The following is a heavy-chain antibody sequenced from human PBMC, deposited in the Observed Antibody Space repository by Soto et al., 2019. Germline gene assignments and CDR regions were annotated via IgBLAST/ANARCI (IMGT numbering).Heavy chain of an antibody. CDR2: IIPIFGTA. V-gene: IGHV1-69*12. CDR1: GGTFSSYA. J-gene: IGHJ4*02. CDR3: ARGEGYMGFDY. D-gene: IGHD1-1*01. Sequence: QVQLVQSGAEVKKPGSSVKVSCKASGGTFSSYAISWVRQAPGQGLEWMGGIIPIFGTANYAQKFQGRVTMAGDDATSAADMELSSLRSEDTAVYYCARGEGYMGFDYWGQGALVTVSS.